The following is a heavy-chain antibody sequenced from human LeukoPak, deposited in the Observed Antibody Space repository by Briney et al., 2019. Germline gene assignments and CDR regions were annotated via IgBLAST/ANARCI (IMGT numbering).Heavy chain of an antibody. CDR1: GFTFRTTD. J-gene: IGHJ4*02. V-gene: IGHV3-23*01. CDR3: AKVRYRGSTTWDY. Sequence: GESLRLSLLASGFTFRTTDMWWVRQAPGKGLEWVSRISGSSGITHYAESVNGRFTVSRHDSKNTLSLQMNSLRAEDAAGCDCAKVRYRGSTTWDYWGQGTLVTVSS. D-gene: IGHD5-12*01. CDR2: ISGSSGIT.